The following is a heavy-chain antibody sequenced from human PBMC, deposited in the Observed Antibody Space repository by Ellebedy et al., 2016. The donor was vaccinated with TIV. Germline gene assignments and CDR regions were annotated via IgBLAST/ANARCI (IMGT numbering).Heavy chain of an antibody. J-gene: IGHJ2*01. D-gene: IGHD1-14*01. CDR2: IYYTGST. Sequence: GSLRLSXGVSGGPISGSNYYWGWIRHPPQKELEWIGTIYYTGSTYIQPSLKSRVTMSVDASTTQLSLNLSSVTAADTAVYFCARLRQSRDRSHWYFDLWGRGTLVTVSS. V-gene: IGHV4-39*07. CDR3: ARLRQSRDRSHWYFDL. CDR1: GGPISGSNYY.